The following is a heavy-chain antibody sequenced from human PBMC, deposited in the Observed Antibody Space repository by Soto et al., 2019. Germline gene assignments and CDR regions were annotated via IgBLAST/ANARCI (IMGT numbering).Heavy chain of an antibody. CDR2: IIPIFGTA. D-gene: IGHD3-9*01. J-gene: IGHJ3*02. V-gene: IGHV1-69*01. Sequence: QVQLVQSGAEVKKPGSSVKVSCKASGGTFSSYAISWVRQAPGQGLEWMGGIIPIFGTANYAQKFQGRVTITADESTSTAYMELSSLRSEDTAVYYCARERGAVYDILTGYQYVDAFDIWGQGTMVTVSS. CDR3: ARERGAVYDILTGYQYVDAFDI. CDR1: GGTFSSYA.